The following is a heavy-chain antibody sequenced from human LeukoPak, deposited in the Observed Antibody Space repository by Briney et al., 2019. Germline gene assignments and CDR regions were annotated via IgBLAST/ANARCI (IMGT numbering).Heavy chain of an antibody. CDR3: ARGIAAAGTGWFDP. D-gene: IGHD6-13*01. CDR2: IYTSGST. CDR1: GGSISSYY. Sequence: SETLSLTCTVSGGSISSYYWNWIRQPPGKGLEWIGYIYTSGSTNYNPSLKSRVTISVDTSKNQFSLKLSSVTAADTAVYYCARGIAAAGTGWFDPWGQGTLVTVSS. J-gene: IGHJ5*02. V-gene: IGHV4-4*09.